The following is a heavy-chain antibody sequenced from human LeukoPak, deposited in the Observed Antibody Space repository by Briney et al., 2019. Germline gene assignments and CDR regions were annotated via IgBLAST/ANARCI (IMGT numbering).Heavy chain of an antibody. D-gene: IGHD3-9*01. Sequence: SGGSLRLSCAASGFTFSTYVMNWFRQAPGKGLEWVSTISVVAEYIFYADSVKGRFTISRDDSNNALYLQMHSLRAEDTALYYCASGPPFLKYFGYWGQGTLVTVSS. V-gene: IGHV3-23*01. CDR3: ASGPPFLKYFGY. CDR1: GFTFSTYV. J-gene: IGHJ4*02. CDR2: ISVVAEYI.